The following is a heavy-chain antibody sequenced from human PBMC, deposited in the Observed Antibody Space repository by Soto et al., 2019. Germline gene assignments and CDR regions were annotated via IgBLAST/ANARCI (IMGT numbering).Heavy chain of an antibody. CDR3: VQDRYYDSSGYYPSY. J-gene: IGHJ4*02. Sequence: QVQLVESGGGVVQPGRSLRLSCAASGFIFSTCGMHWVRQAPGKGLEWVAVISYDGRDILYADSVKGRFTISRADSKNTLYLQMNSLRAEDTAMYYCVQDRYYDSSGYYPSYWGQGTLVTVSS. V-gene: IGHV3-30*18. CDR1: GFIFSTCG. D-gene: IGHD3-22*01. CDR2: ISYDGRDI.